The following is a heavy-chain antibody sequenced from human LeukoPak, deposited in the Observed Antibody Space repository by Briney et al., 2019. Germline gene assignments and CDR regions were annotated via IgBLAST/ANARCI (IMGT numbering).Heavy chain of an antibody. Sequence: GGSLRLSCAASGFTVSSSNYMNWVRQAPGEGLEWVSGIYTGGTTYYTDSVKGRFTISRDNPNNTLYLQMHSLRAEDTAVYYCAREISRFGIWGQGTLVTVSS. V-gene: IGHV3-66*01. D-gene: IGHD3-16*01. CDR2: IYTGGTT. CDR1: GFTVSSSNY. J-gene: IGHJ4*02. CDR3: AREISRFGI.